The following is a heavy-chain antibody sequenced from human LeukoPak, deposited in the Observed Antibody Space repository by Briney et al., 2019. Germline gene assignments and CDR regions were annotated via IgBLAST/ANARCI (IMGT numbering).Heavy chain of an antibody. D-gene: IGHD3-22*01. V-gene: IGHV3-23*01. J-gene: IGHJ4*02. CDR2: ISGSGGST. CDR1: GFTFNSYA. Sequence: GGSLRLSCAASGFTFNSYAMDWVRQAPGKGLEWASAISGSGGSTYYAESVKGRYSISRDNSKNTLYLQVNSLRTEDTAVYYCAKDKDYYDSSGNFGNPTVFDYWGQGTLVTVSS. CDR3: AKDKDYYDSSGNFGNPTVFDY.